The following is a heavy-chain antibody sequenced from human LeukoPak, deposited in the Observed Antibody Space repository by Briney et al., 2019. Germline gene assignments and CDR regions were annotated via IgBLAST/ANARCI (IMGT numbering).Heavy chain of an antibody. Sequence: GASVKVSCKASGVSFTFTSHAITWVRQAPGQGLKWMGGFIPIFGAATYAQRFQGRVTITTDESTRTVYMELSRLRSEDSAMYYCAGFFYDETNAAFDIWGQGTKVTVSS. CDR2: FIPIFGAA. CDR1: GVSFTFTSHA. V-gene: IGHV1-69*05. D-gene: IGHD2/OR15-2a*01. CDR3: AGFFYDETNAAFDI. J-gene: IGHJ3*02.